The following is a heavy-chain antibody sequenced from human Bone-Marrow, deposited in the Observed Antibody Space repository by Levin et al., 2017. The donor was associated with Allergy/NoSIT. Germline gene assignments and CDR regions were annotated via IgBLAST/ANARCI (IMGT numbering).Heavy chain of an antibody. CDR2: ISGPGGST. CDR3: AKEPAPAAGDAFDM. J-gene: IGHJ3*02. CDR1: GFTFSDYA. D-gene: IGHD6-13*01. Sequence: PPGGSLRLSCEASGFTFSDYAMSWVRQAPGKGLEWVSAISGPGGSTYYVDSVQGRFTISRDNIQNTLHLQMNNLRVEDTAVYYCAKEPAPAAGDAFDMWGQGTVVTVSS. V-gene: IGHV3-23*01.